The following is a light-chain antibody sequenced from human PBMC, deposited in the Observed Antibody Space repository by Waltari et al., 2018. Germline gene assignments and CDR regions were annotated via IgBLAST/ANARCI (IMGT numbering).Light chain of an antibody. CDR2: GST. V-gene: IGLV1-40*01. CDR1: GSNIGAGDD. CDR3: QSYDTSLRVV. Sequence: QSVLTQPPSVSGAPGQRVTISCTGSGSNIGAGDDVHCDQQLPRAAPKPLIYGSTSRPLGVPDRFFGSTSGTSASLAITGLQAEDEADYYCQSYDTSLRVVFGGGTKLTVL. J-gene: IGLJ2*01.